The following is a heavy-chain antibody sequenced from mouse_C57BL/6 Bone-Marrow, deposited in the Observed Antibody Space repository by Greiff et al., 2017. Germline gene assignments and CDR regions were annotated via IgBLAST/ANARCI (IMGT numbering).Heavy chain of an antibody. J-gene: IGHJ1*03. Sequence: QVQLQQPGAELVRPGSSVKLSCKASGYTFTSYWMDWVKQRPGKGLEWIGNIYPSDSETHYNQKFKDKATLAGDKSSSTAYMQLSSLTSEDSAVFYGAREECSPGYFDVWGTGTTVTVSS. CDR2: IYPSDSET. CDR3: AREECSPGYFDV. V-gene: IGHV1-61*01. CDR1: GYTFTSYW. D-gene: IGHD1-1*01.